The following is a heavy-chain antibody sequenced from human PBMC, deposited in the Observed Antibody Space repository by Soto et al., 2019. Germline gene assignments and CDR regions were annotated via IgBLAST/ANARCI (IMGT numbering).Heavy chain of an antibody. CDR1: GFTFSSYW. Sequence: EVQLVESGGGLVQPGGSLRLSCAASGFTFSSYWMSWVRQAPGKGLEWVANIKQDGSEKYYVDSVKGRFTISRDNAKNSVYLQMNSLRAEDTAVYYCARRFGCTNGVCYSPYYYYYMDVWGKGTTVTVSS. D-gene: IGHD2-8*01. V-gene: IGHV3-7*01. CDR2: IKQDGSEK. J-gene: IGHJ6*03. CDR3: ARRFGCTNGVCYSPYYYYYMDV.